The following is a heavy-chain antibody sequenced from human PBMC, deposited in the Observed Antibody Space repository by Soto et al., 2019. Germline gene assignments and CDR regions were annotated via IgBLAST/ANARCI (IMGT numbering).Heavy chain of an antibody. CDR1: GFTFDDYA. CDR2: ISWNSGSI. J-gene: IGHJ3*02. CDR3: AKDKQWLVTEGAFDI. D-gene: IGHD6-19*01. V-gene: IGHV3-9*01. Sequence: GGSLRLSCAASGFTFDDYAMHWVRQAPGKGLEWVSGISWNSGSIGYADSVKGRFTISRDNAKNSLYLQMNSLRAEDTALYYCAKDKQWLVTEGAFDIWGQGTMVTGS.